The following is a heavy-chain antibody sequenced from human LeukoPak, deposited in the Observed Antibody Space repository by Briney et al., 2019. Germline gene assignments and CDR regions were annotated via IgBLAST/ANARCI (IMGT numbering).Heavy chain of an antibody. J-gene: IGHJ4*02. D-gene: IGHD3-22*01. CDR1: GGSISSGGYS. CDR3: ASTSPDSSGYYGLRNYYFDY. V-gene: IGHV4-30-2*01. CDR2: IYHSGST. Sequence: PSQTLSLTCAVSGGSISSGGYSWSWIRQPPGKGLEWIGYIYHSGSTYYNPSLKSRATISVDRSKNQFSLKLSSVTAADTAVYYCASTSPDSSGYYGLRNYYFDYWGQGTLVTVSS.